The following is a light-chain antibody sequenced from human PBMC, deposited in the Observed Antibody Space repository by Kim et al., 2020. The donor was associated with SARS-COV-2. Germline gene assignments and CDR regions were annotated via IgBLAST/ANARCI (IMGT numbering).Light chain of an antibody. CDR1: ESVSDF. Sequence: EIVLTQSPATLSLSPGERATLSCRASESVSDFLVWYQLRPGQAPRLLIYDASKRAPGSPARFSGSGSGTEFTLTVSSPEPEDFAVYYCQQRADWPRTFGQGTKVDIK. V-gene: IGKV3-11*01. CDR3: QQRADWPRT. CDR2: DAS. J-gene: IGKJ1*01.